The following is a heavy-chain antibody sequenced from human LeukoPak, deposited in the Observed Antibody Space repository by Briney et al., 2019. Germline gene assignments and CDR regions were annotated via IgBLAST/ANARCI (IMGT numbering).Heavy chain of an antibody. V-gene: IGHV4-30-4*08. J-gene: IGHJ5*02. CDR2: IYYSGST. Sequence: PSETLSLTCTVSGDSISSGVYYWSWIRQHPGKGLEWIGYIYYSGSTYYNPSLKSRVTISVDTSKNQFSLKLSSVTAADTAVYYCARQQYYDSSGSYNWFDPWGQGTLVPVSS. D-gene: IGHD3-22*01. CDR1: GDSISSGVYY. CDR3: ARQQYYDSSGSYNWFDP.